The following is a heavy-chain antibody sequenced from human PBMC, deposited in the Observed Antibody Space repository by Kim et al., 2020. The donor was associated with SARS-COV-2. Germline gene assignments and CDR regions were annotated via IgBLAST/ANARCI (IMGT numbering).Heavy chain of an antibody. CDR2: IYDDGAT. CDR3: ARSNPAVQFGFDF. CDR1: AFNFNDYY. D-gene: IGHD3-10*01. V-gene: IGHV3-66*01. J-gene: IGHJ4*01. Sequence: GGSLRLSCTTTAFNFNDYYMNWVRQSPGEGLESVSVIYDDGATDYADSVQGRFTISRDRSKNILYLQMNGLRVEDTARYYGARSNPAVQFGFDFWGHGTLVTVSS.